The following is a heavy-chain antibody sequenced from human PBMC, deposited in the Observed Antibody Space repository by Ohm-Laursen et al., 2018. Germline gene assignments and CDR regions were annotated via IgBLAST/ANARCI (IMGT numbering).Heavy chain of an antibody. CDR3: ARHGSPFDY. J-gene: IGHJ4*02. Sequence: GTLSLTCTVSGGSISSYYWSWIRQSPGKGLEWIGYIYYSGSTNYNPSLKSRVTMSVDTSKNQFSLKLSSVTAADTAVYYCARHGSPFDYWGQGTLVTVSS. CDR2: IYYSGST. CDR1: GGSISSYY. D-gene: IGHD6-25*01. V-gene: IGHV4-59*08.